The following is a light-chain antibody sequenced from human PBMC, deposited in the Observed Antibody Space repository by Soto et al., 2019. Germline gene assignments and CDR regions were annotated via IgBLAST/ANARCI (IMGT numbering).Light chain of an antibody. CDR2: EVS. CDR3: CADAGRSTYV. CDR1: SSDVGGYNY. Sequence: QSVLTQPASVSGSPGQSITISCTGTSSDVGGYNYVSWYQQHPGEVPKVMIYEVSKRPSGVSDRFSGSKSGNTASLTISGLQAEDEADYYCCADAGRSTYVFGTGTKVTVL. V-gene: IGLV2-23*02. J-gene: IGLJ1*01.